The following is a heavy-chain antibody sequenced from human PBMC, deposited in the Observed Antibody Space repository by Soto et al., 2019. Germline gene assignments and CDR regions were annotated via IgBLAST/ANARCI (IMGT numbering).Heavy chain of an antibody. J-gene: IGHJ6*02. D-gene: IGHD4-17*01. CDR3: ASTTADYYYYGMDV. CDR1: GFTFSSYS. Sequence: PGGSLRLSCAASGFTFSSYSMNWVRQAPGKGLEWVSYISSSSTIYYADSVKGRFTISRDNAKNSLYLQMNSLRDEDTAVYYCASTTADYYYYGMDVWGQGTTVTVS. V-gene: IGHV3-48*02. CDR2: ISSSSTI.